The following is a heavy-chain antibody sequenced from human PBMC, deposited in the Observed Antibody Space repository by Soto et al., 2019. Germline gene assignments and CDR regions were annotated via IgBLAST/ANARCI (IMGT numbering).Heavy chain of an antibody. CDR3: ARVNDYPLNWFAP. CDR2: IIPIFGTA. V-gene: IGHV1-69*13. D-gene: IGHD4-17*01. Sequence: SVKVSCKASGGTFSSYAISWARQAPGQGLEWMGGIIPIFGTANYAQKFQGRVTITADESTSTAYMELSSLRSEDTAVYYCARVNDYPLNWFAPWGQGTQVTVSS. J-gene: IGHJ5*02. CDR1: GGTFSSYA.